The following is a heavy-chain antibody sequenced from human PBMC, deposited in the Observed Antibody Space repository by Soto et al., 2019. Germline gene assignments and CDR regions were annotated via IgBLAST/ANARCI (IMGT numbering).Heavy chain of an antibody. Sequence: PSETLSLTCAVYNGSFNNHYWSLIRQPPGQGLEWIGQINHSGDTNYNPSLRSRVTLSVDTSKNQFSLKLNSVIAADTAVYFCARDRKLAYRRSGADWFEPLVQGTLVTVSS. D-gene: IGHD3-16*02. J-gene: IGHJ5*02. CDR3: ARDRKLAYRRSGADWFEP. CDR1: NGSFNNHY. V-gene: IGHV4-34*01. CDR2: INHSGDT.